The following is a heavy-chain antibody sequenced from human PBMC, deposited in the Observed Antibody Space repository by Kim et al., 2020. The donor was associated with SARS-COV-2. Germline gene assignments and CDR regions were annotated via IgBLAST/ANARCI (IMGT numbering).Heavy chain of an antibody. V-gene: IGHV3-30-3*01. D-gene: IGHD2-2*01. CDR3: ARERNYCSSTSCSLALDT. J-gene: IGHJ5*02. Sequence: GGSLRLSCAASGFTFSSYAMHWVRQAPGKGLEWVAVISYDGSNKYYADSVKGRFTISRDNSKNTLYLQMNSLRAEDTAVYYCARERNYCSSTSCSLALDTWGQGTLVTVSS. CDR2: ISYDGSNK. CDR1: GFTFSSYA.